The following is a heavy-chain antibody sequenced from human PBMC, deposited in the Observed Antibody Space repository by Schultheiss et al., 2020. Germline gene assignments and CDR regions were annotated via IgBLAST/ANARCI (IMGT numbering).Heavy chain of an antibody. CDR2: IYYSGST. J-gene: IGHJ6*02. D-gene: IGHD3-3*01. V-gene: IGHV4-61*08. CDR3: ARETYYDFWSGDYYGMDV. Sequence: SETLSLTCAVYGGSISSGGYYWSWIRQHPGKGLEWIGYIYYSGSTNYNPSLKSRVTISVDTSKNQFSLKLSSVTAADTAVYYCARETYYDFWSGDYYGMDVWGQGTTVTVSS. CDR1: GGSISSGGYY.